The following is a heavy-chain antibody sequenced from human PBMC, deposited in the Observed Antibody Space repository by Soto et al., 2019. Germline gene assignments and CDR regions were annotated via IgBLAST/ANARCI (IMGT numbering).Heavy chain of an antibody. Sequence: GGSLRLSCAASGFTFSSYGMHWVRQAPGKGLEWVAVIWYDGSNKYYADSVKGRFTISRDNSKNTLHLQMNSLRAEDTAVYYCARAKYYDDSSGYDRQGDAFDNWGQGTMVTVSS. CDR1: GFTFSSYG. CDR3: ARAKYYDDSSGYDRQGDAFDN. J-gene: IGHJ3*02. V-gene: IGHV3-33*01. CDR2: IWYDGSNK. D-gene: IGHD3-22*01.